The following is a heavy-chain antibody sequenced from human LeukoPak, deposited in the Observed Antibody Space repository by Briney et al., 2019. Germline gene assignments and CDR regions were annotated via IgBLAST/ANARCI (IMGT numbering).Heavy chain of an antibody. CDR2: IYYSGST. V-gene: IGHV4-39*07. CDR3: ARGVSSDYGGNSVCFDY. Sequence: PSETLSLTCTVSGGSISSSSYYWGWIRQPPGKGLEWIGSIYYSGSTYYNPSLKSRVTISVDTSKNQFSLKLSSVTAADTAVYYCARGVSSDYGGNSVCFDYWGQGTLVTVSS. D-gene: IGHD4-23*01. CDR1: GGSISSSSYY. J-gene: IGHJ4*02.